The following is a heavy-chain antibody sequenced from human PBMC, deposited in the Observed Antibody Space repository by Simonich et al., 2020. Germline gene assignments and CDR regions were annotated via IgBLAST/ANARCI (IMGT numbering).Heavy chain of an antibody. D-gene: IGHD2-15*01. CDR2: ISWNSGSI. CDR3: AKDMGYCSGGSCYYFDY. CDR1: GFTFDDSA. J-gene: IGHJ4*02. Sequence: EVQLVESGGGLVQPGRSLRLSCAASGFTFDDSAMHWVRQAPRRGMEWVSGISWNSGSIGYADSVKGRFTISRDNAKNSLYLQMNSLRAEDTALYYCAKDMGYCSGGSCYYFDYWGQGTLVTVSS. V-gene: IGHV3-9*01.